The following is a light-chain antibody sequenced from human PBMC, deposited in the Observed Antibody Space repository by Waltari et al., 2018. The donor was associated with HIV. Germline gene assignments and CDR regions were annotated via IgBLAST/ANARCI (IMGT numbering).Light chain of an antibody. V-gene: IGLV2-14*01. J-gene: IGLJ1*01. CDR2: EVN. CDR3: CSYTSSRSLFV. CDR1: TSDVGGFDY. Sequence: QSALTQPASVSGSPGLSITISCTGTTSDVGGFDYVSWYQQHPGKAPKLIIFEVNNRPSGVSPRFSGSKSGNTASLTISGLQSEDEANYYCCSYTSSRSLFVFGTGTNVTVL.